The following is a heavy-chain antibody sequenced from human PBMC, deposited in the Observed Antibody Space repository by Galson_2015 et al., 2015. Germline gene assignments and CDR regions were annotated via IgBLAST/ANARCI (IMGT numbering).Heavy chain of an antibody. CDR2: ISNSGTS. CDR1: GGSFSNYY. D-gene: IGHD3-10*01. CDR3: AGFYGSGSHTWFDP. Sequence: SETLSLTCSVSGGSFSNYYWSWIRQPPGKGLEWLEHISNSGTSNYNPSLKSRATISLDTSKNQFSLKLGSVTAADTAVYFCAGFYGSGSHTWFDPWGQGTLVTVSS. V-gene: IGHV4-4*08. J-gene: IGHJ5*02.